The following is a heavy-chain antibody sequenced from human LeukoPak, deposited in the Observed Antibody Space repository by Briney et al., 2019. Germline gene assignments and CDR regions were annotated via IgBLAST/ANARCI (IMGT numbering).Heavy chain of an antibody. CDR1: GFTFSSYG. CDR3: AKRMSSIWYFDY. J-gene: IGHJ4*02. Sequence: GGSLRLSCAASGFTFSSYGMSWVRQAPGKGLEWVSAISDSGDSTYHADSVKGRFTISRDISKNTLYLQMNTLRAEDTATYYCAKRMSSIWYFDYWGQGTLVTVSS. D-gene: IGHD6-13*01. V-gene: IGHV3-23*01. CDR2: ISDSGDST.